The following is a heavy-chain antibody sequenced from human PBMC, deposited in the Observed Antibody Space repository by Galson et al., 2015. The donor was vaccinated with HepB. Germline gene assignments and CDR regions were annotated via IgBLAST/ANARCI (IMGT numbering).Heavy chain of an antibody. J-gene: IGHJ3*02. CDR1: GYTFTSFG. Sequence: QSGAEVKKPGASVKVSCKASGYTFTSFGISWVRQAPGQGLEWMGWVSGYNEKSNYAQKFQGRVTITADESTSTAYMELSSLRSEDTAVYYCASSAPHIVVVPAARRNAFDIWGQGTMVTVSS. CDR2: VSGYNEKS. D-gene: IGHD2-2*01. CDR3: ASSAPHIVVVPAARRNAFDI. V-gene: IGHV1-18*04.